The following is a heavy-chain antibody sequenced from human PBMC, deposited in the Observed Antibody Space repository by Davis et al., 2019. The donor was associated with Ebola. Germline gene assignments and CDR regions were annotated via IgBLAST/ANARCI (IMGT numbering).Heavy chain of an antibody. Sequence: ASVKVSCKASGYTFTSYYMHWVRQAPGQGLEWMGIINPSVGRTTYAQKFQGRVTMTRETSTSTVYMELSSLRSEDTATYYCAREPAGPFDIWGQGTMVTVSS. V-gene: IGHV1-46*01. CDR2: INPSVGRT. D-gene: IGHD3-10*01. CDR1: GYTFTSYY. J-gene: IGHJ3*02. CDR3: AREPAGPFDI.